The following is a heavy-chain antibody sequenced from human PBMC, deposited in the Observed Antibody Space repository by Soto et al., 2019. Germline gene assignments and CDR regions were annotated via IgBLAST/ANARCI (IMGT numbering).Heavy chain of an antibody. CDR1: GYTFTDYY. J-gene: IGHJ6*02. V-gene: IGHV1-2*02. CDR2: INPNSGGT. D-gene: IGHD1-7*01. CDR3: ARKLELRGSYYYYYDMDV. Sequence: ASVKVSCKASGYTFTDYYMHWVRQAPGQGLEWMGWINPNSGGTNYAQKFQGRVTMTRDTSISTAYMELSRLRSDDTAVYYCARKLELRGSYYYYYDMDVWGQGTTVTVS.